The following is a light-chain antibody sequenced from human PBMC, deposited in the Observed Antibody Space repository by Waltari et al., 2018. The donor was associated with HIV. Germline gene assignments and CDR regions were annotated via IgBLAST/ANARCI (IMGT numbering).Light chain of an antibody. J-gene: IGLJ2*01. CDR1: SSDVGSYNL. CDR3: SSYTSSNLV. CDR2: EVS. V-gene: IGLV2-18*02. Sequence: QSALTQPPSVSGSPGQSVTISCTGSSSDVGSYNLVPWDQQPPATAPKLMIYEVSNRPSRVPDRFSGSKSGNTASLIISGLQAEDEADYYCSSYTSSNLVFGGGTKLTVL.